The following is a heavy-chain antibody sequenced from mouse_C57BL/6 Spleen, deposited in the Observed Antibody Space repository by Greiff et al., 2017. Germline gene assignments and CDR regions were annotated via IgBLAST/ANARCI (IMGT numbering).Heavy chain of an antibody. CDR3: ARGLTGTDY. CDR2: IFPGDGDT. CDR1: GFAFSSSW. Sequence: VQLQQSGPELVKPGASVKISCKASGFAFSSSWMNWVKQRPGKGLEWIGRIFPGDGDTNYNGKFKGKATLTADKTSSTAYMHLSSLTSEDSAVYFWARGLTGTDYWGQGTTLTVSS. V-gene: IGHV1-82*01. J-gene: IGHJ2*01. D-gene: IGHD4-1*01.